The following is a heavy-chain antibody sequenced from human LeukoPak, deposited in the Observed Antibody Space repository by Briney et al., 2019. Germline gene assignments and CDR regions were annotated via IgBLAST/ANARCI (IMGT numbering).Heavy chain of an antibody. CDR1: GGSISSYY. CDR3: ARVDYGDYSRHFDY. CDR2: IYYSGSTSGST. D-gene: IGHD4-17*01. Sequence: SETLSLTCTVSGGSISSYYWSWIRQPPGKGLEWIGYIYYSGSTSGSTNYNPSLKSRVTISVDTSKNQFSLKLSSVTAADTAVYYCARVDYGDYSRHFDYWGQGTLVTVSS. J-gene: IGHJ4*02. V-gene: IGHV4-59*01.